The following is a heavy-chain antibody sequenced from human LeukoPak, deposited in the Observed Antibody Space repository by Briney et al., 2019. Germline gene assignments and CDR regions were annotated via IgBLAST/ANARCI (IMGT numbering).Heavy chain of an antibody. Sequence: SETLSLTRTVSGGYISIYYWSCIRQPPGKRLEWIGYIFNSGSTNYNPSLKSRVTISVDTSKNQFSLKLSSVTAADTAVYFCALGDCSSTSCYVFDYWGQGTLVTVSS. CDR3: ALGDCSSTSCYVFDY. D-gene: IGHD2-2*01. CDR1: GGYISIYY. J-gene: IGHJ4*02. CDR2: IFNSGST. V-gene: IGHV4-59*01.